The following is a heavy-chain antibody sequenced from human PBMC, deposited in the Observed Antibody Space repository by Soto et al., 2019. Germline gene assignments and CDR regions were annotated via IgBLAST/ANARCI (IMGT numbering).Heavy chain of an antibody. V-gene: IGHV4-31*03. CDR3: VTEGSYCTGGSCSTWFDP. CDR2: MSYTGKT. CDR1: GGSISSDAYY. D-gene: IGHD2-15*01. J-gene: IGHJ5*02. Sequence: QVQLQESGPGLVKPSQTLSLTCSVSGGSISSDAYYWTWIRQHPGKGLEWIGCMSYTGKTYYNPSLQSRLTISVDTSKNQFSLRLSSVTAADTAMYYCVTEGSYCTGGSCSTWFDPWGQGTLVTVSS.